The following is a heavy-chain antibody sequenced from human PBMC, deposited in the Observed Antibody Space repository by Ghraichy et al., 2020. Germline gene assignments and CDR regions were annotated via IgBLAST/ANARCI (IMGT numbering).Heavy chain of an antibody. Sequence: ESLNISCAASGFTFSYYWMSWVRQAPGKGLEWVANIKQDGSEKYYVDSVKGRFTISRDNAKNSLHLQINSLRAEDTAVYYCARSHRVADYWGQGTLVTVSS. V-gene: IGHV3-7*03. CDR3: ARSHRVADY. CDR1: GFTFSYYW. J-gene: IGHJ4*02. CDR2: IKQDGSEK. D-gene: IGHD2-15*01.